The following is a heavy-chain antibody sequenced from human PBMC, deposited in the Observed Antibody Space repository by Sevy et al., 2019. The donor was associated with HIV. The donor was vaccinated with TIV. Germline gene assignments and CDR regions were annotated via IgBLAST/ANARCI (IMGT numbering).Heavy chain of an antibody. D-gene: IGHD3-22*01. CDR3: ARAHDSYDSSGFYYFDY. CDR1: GFTFSIYE. CDR2: ITSSGSTI. J-gene: IGHJ4*02. V-gene: IGHV3-48*03. Sequence: GGSLRLSCAASGFTFSIYEMNWVRQAPGKGLEWVSYITSSGSTIYYADSVKGRFTMSRDNAKNSMYLQMNSLRAEDTAVYYCARAHDSYDSSGFYYFDYWGQGTLVTVSS.